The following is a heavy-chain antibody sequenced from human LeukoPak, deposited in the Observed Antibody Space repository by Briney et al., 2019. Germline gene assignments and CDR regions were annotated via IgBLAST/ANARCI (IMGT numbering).Heavy chain of an antibody. J-gene: IGHJ4*02. V-gene: IGHV3-43*01. CDR3: AKDITPSSKSGYFDY. CDR1: GFTFDDYT. Sequence: GGSLRLSCAASGFTFDDYTMHWVRQAPGKGLEWVSLISWDGGSTYYADSVKGRFTISRDNSKNSLYLQMSSLRTEDTALYYCAKDITPSSKSGYFDYWGQGTLVTVSS. D-gene: IGHD4-11*01. CDR2: ISWDGGST.